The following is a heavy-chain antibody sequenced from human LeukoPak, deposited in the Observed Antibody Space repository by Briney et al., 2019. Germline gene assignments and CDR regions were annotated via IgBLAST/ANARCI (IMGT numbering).Heavy chain of an antibody. CDR1: GFTFSSYA. V-gene: IGHV3-30-3*01. J-gene: IGHJ5*02. CDR3: ARDSSSIVFGWFDP. D-gene: IGHD6-6*01. Sequence: PGGSLRLSCAASGFTFSSYAMHWVRQAPGKGLEWVAVISYDGSNKYYADSVKGRFTISRDNSKNTLYLQMNSLRAEDTAVYYCARDSSSIVFGWFDPWGLGTLVTVSS. CDR2: ISYDGSNK.